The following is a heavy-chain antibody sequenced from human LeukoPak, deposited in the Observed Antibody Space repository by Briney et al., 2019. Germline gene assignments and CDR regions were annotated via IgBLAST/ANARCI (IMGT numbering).Heavy chain of an antibody. CDR2: IYYSGST. Sequence: SQTLSLTCTVSGGSISSGGYYWSWIRQHPGKGLEWIGYIYYSGSTYYNPSLKSRVTISVDTSKNQFSLKLSSVTAADTAVYYCARGGVVPAAIGRYNWFDPWGQGTLVTVSS. J-gene: IGHJ5*02. D-gene: IGHD2-2*02. CDR1: GGSISSGGYY. CDR3: ARGGVVPAAIGRYNWFDP. V-gene: IGHV4-31*03.